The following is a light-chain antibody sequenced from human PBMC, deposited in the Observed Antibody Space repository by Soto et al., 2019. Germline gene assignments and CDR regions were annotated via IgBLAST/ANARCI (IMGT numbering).Light chain of an antibody. CDR3: QQYATSPPRT. Sequence: EVVLTQSPATLSLSPGEGATLSCRASQSVSNNFLAWYQQKPGQAPRLLIYGASSRATGIPDRFSGSGSGTDFTLTISGLETEDFGVYYCQQYATSPPRTFGQGTKVDIK. CDR1: QSVSNNF. J-gene: IGKJ1*01. V-gene: IGKV3-20*01. CDR2: GAS.